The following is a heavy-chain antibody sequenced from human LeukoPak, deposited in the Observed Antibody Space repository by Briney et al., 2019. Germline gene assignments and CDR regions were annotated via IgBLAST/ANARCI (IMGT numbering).Heavy chain of an antibody. CDR3: ARDRGYSTFDY. CDR1: GFTFSNYW. J-gene: IGHJ4*02. D-gene: IGHD4-23*01. V-gene: IGHV3-7*01. Sequence: GGSLRLSCAASGFTFSNYWMSWVRQAPGKGLEWVANIEQDGGEKNYVDSVKGRFTISRDNARDSLYLQMNSLRAEDTAVYYCARDRGYSTFDYWGQGTLVTVSS. CDR2: IEQDGGEK.